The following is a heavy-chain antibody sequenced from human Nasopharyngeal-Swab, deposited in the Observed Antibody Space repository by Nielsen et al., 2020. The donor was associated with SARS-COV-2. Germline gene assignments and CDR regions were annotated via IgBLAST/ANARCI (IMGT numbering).Heavy chain of an antibody. D-gene: IGHD2-15*01. J-gene: IGHJ3*02. CDR2: IWYDGSNK. Sequence: VRQAPGKGLEWVAVIWYDGSNKYYADSLKGRFTISRDNSKNTLYLQMNSLRAEDTAVYYCARDSDSCYSLDAFDIWGQGTMVTVSS. V-gene: IGHV3-33*01. CDR3: ARDSDSCYSLDAFDI.